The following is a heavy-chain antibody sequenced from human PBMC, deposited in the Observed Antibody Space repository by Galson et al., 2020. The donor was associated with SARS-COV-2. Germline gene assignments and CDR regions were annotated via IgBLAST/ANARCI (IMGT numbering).Heavy chain of an antibody. J-gene: IGHJ4*02. D-gene: IGHD3-10*02. CDR3: AKHYVRSHDY. CDR1: GFIFSNYD. V-gene: IGHV3-23*01. Sequence: GESLKISCAASGFIFSNYDMTWVRQAPGQGLEFVSGIEYNGDVTYYADSVKGRFTISRDNSKNILYLQMNSLRAEDTAVYFCAKHYVRSHDYWGQGTLVTVSS. CDR2: IEYNGDVT.